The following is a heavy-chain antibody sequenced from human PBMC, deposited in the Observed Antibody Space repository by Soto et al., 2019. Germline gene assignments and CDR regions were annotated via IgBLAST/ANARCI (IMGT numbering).Heavy chain of an antibody. V-gene: IGHV3-23*01. CDR3: ARTTTTKSRDY. Sequence: EVLLLESGGGLVQPGGSLGLSCAASGFTFSSYDMSWVRQAPGKGLEYVSSISVTGSGTYYADSVKGRFTISRDNSKNTLYLQMNSLRVEDTAVYYCARTTTTKSRDYWGQGTLVTVSS. J-gene: IGHJ4*02. CDR1: GFTFSSYD. D-gene: IGHD4-17*01. CDR2: ISVTGSGT.